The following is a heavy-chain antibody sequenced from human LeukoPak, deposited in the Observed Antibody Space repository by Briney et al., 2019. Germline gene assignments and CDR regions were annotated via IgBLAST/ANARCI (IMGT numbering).Heavy chain of an antibody. CDR3: ATVRGYYYDSSRTYNWFDP. CDR1: GYTLTELS. D-gene: IGHD3-22*01. Sequence: ASVKVSCKVSGYTLTELSMHWVRQAPGKGLEWMGGFDPEDGETIYAQKFQGRVTMTEDTSTDTAYMELSSLRSEDTAVYYCATVRGYYYDSSRTYNWFDPWGQGTLVTISS. CDR2: FDPEDGET. V-gene: IGHV1-24*01. J-gene: IGHJ5*02.